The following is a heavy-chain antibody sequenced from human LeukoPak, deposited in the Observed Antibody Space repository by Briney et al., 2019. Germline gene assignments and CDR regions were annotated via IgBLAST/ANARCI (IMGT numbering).Heavy chain of an antibody. Sequence: ASVKVSCEASGYTFTGYYMHWVRQAPGQGLEWMGRINPNSGGTNYAQKFQGRVTMTRDTSISTAYVELSRLRSDDTAVYYCARDRGYGIYYYYYMDVWGKGTTVTVSS. D-gene: IGHD5-18*01. V-gene: IGHV1-2*06. CDR2: INPNSGGT. CDR1: GYTFTGYY. J-gene: IGHJ6*03. CDR3: ARDRGYGIYYYYYMDV.